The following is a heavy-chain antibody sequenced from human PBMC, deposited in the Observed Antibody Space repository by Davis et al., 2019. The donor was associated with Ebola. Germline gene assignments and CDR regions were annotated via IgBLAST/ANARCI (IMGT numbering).Heavy chain of an antibody. CDR2: IYPGDSET. CDR1: GYNFSYYW. V-gene: IGHV5-51*01. D-gene: IGHD3-3*01. J-gene: IGHJ4*02. CDR3: ASYDFWSGFMI. Sequence: GGSLRLSCKGSGYNFSYYWIAWVRQMPGKGLEWMGIIYPGDSETRYSPSFQGQVTMSADKSISTAYLQWSSLKASDTAVYYCASYDFWSGFMIWGQGTLVTVSS.